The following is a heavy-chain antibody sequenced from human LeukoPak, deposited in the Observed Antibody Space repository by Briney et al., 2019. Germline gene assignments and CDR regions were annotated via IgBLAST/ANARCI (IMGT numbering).Heavy chain of an antibody. V-gene: IGHV3-33*01. CDR3: ARDLCSGGSCYERFDY. CDR2: IWYDGSNK. D-gene: IGHD2-15*01. Sequence: GRSLRLSCAASGFTFSSYGMHWVRQAPGKGLEWVAVIWYDGSNKYYADSVKGRFTISRDNAKNKMYLQMNRLRAEDTAVYYCARDLCSGGSCYERFDYWGQGTLVTVSS. CDR1: GFTFSSYG. J-gene: IGHJ4*02.